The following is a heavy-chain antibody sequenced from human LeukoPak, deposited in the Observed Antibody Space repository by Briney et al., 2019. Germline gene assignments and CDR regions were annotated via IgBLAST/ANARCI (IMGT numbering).Heavy chain of an antibody. CDR2: ISFTSSTV. Sequence: GRSLRLSCAASGFTLSYYGMHWVRQAPGKGLEWVSYISFTSSTVYYADSVKGRFTVSRDNVRSSLYLHMDNLRDEDTAIFYCARVGDGHSVNYLDSWGQGTLVTVSS. V-gene: IGHV3-48*02. J-gene: IGHJ4*02. CDR3: ARVGDGHSVNYLDS. CDR1: GFTLSYYG. D-gene: IGHD5-24*01.